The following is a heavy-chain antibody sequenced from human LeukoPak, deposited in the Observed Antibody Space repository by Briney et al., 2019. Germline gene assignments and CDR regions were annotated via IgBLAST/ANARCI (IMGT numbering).Heavy chain of an antibody. D-gene: IGHD4-23*01. J-gene: IGHJ5*02. CDR3: ARVDYGGGNWFDP. CDR1: GGTFSSYA. Sequence: SVKVSCKASGGTFSSYAISWVRQAPGQGLEWMGGIIPIFGTANYAQKFQGRVTITADKSTSTAYMELSSLRSEDTAVYCCARVDYGGGNWFDPWGQGTLVTVSS. CDR2: IIPIFGTA. V-gene: IGHV1-69*06.